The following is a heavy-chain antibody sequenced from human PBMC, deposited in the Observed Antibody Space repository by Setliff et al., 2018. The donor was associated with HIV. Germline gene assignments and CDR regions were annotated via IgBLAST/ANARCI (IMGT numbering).Heavy chain of an antibody. CDR1: GGTFSSFA. Sequence: GASVKVSCKASGGTFSSFAISWVRQAPGQGLEWMGVINTSGGSAGYAEKFRGRVTMTRDTSTSTVYMDLRNLRSEDTAVYYCARNQGDSSGWYAGDYWGHGTLVTVSS. D-gene: IGHD6-19*01. CDR2: INTSGGSA. J-gene: IGHJ4*01. V-gene: IGHV1-46*01. CDR3: ARNQGDSSGWYAGDY.